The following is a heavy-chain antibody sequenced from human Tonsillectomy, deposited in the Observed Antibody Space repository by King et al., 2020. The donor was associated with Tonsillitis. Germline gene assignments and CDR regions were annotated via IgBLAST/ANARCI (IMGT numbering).Heavy chain of an antibody. Sequence: QLVQSGAEVKKPGASVKVSCKASGYTFTSYGISWVRQAPGQGLEWMGWISAYNGNTNYAQKLQGRVTMTTDTSTSTAYMELRSLRSDDTAVYYCASDSITFYYDSSGYYYDYWGQGTLVTVSS. V-gene: IGHV1-18*01. D-gene: IGHD3-22*01. J-gene: IGHJ4*02. CDR3: ASDSITFYYDSSGYYYDY. CDR1: GYTFTSYG. CDR2: ISAYNGNT.